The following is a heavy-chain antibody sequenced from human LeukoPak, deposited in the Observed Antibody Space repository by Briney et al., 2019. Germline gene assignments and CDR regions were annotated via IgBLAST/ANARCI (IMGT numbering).Heavy chain of an antibody. D-gene: IGHD3-22*01. CDR1: GGSISSGGYY. J-gene: IGHJ4*02. V-gene: IGHV4-31*03. CDR2: IYYSGST. Sequence: PSQTLSLNCTVSGGSISSGGYYWSWIRQHPGKGLEWIGYIYYSGSTYYNPSLKSRVTISVDTSKNQFSLKLSSVTAADTAVYYCARGYYYDGTGYGRWGQGTLVTVSS. CDR3: ARGYYYDGTGYGR.